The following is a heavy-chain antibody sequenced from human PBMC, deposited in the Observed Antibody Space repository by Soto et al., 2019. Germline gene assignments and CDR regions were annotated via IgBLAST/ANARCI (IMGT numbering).Heavy chain of an antibody. D-gene: IGHD1-26*01. J-gene: IGHJ4*02. V-gene: IGHV3-30*03. CDR3: ARYSGKYQGPIDY. Sequence: GGSLRLSCAASGFTFSHYVIHWVRQAPGKGLEWLAVISYDGSNKHYADSVKGRFTVSRDNSKNTLYLQMNSLRAEDTAVYFCARYSGKYQGPIDYWGQGTLVTVYS. CDR2: ISYDGSNK. CDR1: GFTFSHYV.